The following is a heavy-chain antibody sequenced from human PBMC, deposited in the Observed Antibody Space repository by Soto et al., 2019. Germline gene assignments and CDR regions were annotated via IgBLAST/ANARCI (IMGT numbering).Heavy chain of an antibody. V-gene: IGHV5-51*01. CDR3: ARKDKSGYFNWFDP. J-gene: IGHJ5*02. D-gene: IGHD3-22*01. Sequence: GESLTISCRTSGYRFTSYWIAWVRQMPGKGLEWMGITFPSDSDTRYSPSFQGQVTISADRSTSTVFLQWASLKASDTAVYFCARKDKSGYFNWFDPWGQGTLVTVSS. CDR2: TFPSDSDT. CDR1: GYRFTSYW.